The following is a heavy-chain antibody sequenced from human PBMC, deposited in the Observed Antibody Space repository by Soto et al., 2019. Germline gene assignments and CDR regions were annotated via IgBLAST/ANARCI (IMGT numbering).Heavy chain of an antibody. CDR3: ARVTFTPNWFDS. J-gene: IGHJ5*01. V-gene: IGHV4-30-4*01. D-gene: IGHD3-3*02. Sequence: SETLSLTCSVSCDSISSPDYYWSWIRQAPEKGLELIGYVYYRGSIYYTPSFESRVSISVDTSKNQFSLRLTSVTAADSAMYFCARVTFTPNWFDSWGQGILVTVSS. CDR2: VYYRGSI. CDR1: CDSISSPDYY.